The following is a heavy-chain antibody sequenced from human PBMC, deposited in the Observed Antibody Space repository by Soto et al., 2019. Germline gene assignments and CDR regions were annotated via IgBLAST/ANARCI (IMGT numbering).Heavy chain of an antibody. CDR2: ISAYNGNT. J-gene: IGHJ3*02. V-gene: IGHV1-18*04. CDR3: ARDAHCSSTSCYIGNAFDI. D-gene: IGHD2-2*02. Sequence: QVQLVQSGAEVKKPGASVKVSCKASGYTFTSYGISWVRQAPGQGLEWRGGISAYNGNTNYAQKLQGRVTMTTDTSTSTAYMELRSLRSDDTAVYYCARDAHCSSTSCYIGNAFDIWGQGTMVTVSS. CDR1: GYTFTSYG.